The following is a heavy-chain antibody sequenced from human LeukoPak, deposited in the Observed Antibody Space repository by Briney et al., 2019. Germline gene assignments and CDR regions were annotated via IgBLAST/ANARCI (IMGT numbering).Heavy chain of an antibody. Sequence: ASVKVSCKASGYPFTGYHVQWVRQAPGQGLEWMGWINPKSGGTNYAQKLQGRVTMTRDTSISTAYMELSRLRSDDTAVYYCARVLELQSWFAIFDYWGQGTLVTVSS. D-gene: IGHD1-7*01. CDR1: GYPFTGYH. V-gene: IGHV1-2*02. J-gene: IGHJ4*02. CDR3: ARVLELQSWFAIFDY. CDR2: INPKSGGT.